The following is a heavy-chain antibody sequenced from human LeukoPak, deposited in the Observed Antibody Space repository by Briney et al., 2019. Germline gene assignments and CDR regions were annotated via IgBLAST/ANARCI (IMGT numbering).Heavy chain of an antibody. CDR2: IKSKTDGGIT. CDR3: ARVTAYYDYGMDV. V-gene: IGHV3-15*01. D-gene: IGHD2-21*02. CDR1: GFTFSRAW. Sequence: GGSLRLSCAASGFTFSRAWMTWVRQAPGKGLEWVARIKSKTDGGITDYDAPVKGRFTISRDDSKETLYLQMSSLKTEDTAVYYCARVTAYYDYGMDVWGQGTTVTVSS. J-gene: IGHJ6*02.